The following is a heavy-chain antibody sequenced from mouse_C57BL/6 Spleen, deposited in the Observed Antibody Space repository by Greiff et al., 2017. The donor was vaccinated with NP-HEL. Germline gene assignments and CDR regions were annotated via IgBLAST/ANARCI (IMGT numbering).Heavy chain of an antibody. J-gene: IGHJ2*01. Sequence: VQLQQPGAELVKPGASVKLSCKASGYTFTSYWMHWVKQRPGQGLEWIGMIHPNSGSTNYNEKFKSKATLTVDKSSSTAYMQIGSMTSEDSAVYYCARSRGIDYWGKGTTLTVAA. V-gene: IGHV1-64*01. CDR3: ARSRGIDY. D-gene: IGHD5-2*01. CDR1: GYTFTSYW. CDR2: IHPNSGST.